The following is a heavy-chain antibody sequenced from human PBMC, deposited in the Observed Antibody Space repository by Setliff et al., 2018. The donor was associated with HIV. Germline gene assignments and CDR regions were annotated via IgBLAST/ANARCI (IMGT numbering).Heavy chain of an antibody. Sequence: SETLSLTCTVSGGSISSGSYYRSWIRQPAGKGLEWIGHIYTSGSTNYNPSLKSRVTISVDTSKNQFSLKLSSVTAADTAVYYCARASSRLNCSGGSCYRAPYAFDIWGQGTMVTVSS. D-gene: IGHD2-15*01. CDR2: IYTSGST. CDR3: ARASSRLNCSGGSCYRAPYAFDI. J-gene: IGHJ3*02. V-gene: IGHV4-61*09. CDR1: GGSISSGSYY.